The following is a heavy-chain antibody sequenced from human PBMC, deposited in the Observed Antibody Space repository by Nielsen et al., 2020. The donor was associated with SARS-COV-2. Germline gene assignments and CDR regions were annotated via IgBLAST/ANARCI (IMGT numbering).Heavy chain of an antibody. CDR2: IYYSGST. CDR1: DGSVRSGDYY. CDR3: ARAALDYDYGMDV. Sequence: SETLSLTCTVSDGSVRSGDYYWTWIRQHPGKGLEWIGYIYYSGSTYYNRSLKSRITISADTSKNQFSLKVSSMTAADTAVYYCARAALDYDYGMDVWGQGTTVTVSS. V-gene: IGHV4-31*03. D-gene: IGHD6-25*01. J-gene: IGHJ6*02.